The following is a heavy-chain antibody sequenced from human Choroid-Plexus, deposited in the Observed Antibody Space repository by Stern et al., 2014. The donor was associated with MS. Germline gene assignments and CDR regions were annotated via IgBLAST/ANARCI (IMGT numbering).Heavy chain of an antibody. CDR3: AHRRYSSSWYGMDYFDY. Sequence: QITLKESGPTLVKPTQTLTLTCTFSGFSLSTSGVGVGWLRQPPGKALEWLALIYWHYDKRYSPALKGRLTITKDTSKNQVVLTMTNMDPVDTATDSCAHRRYSSSWYGMDYFDYWGQGTLVTVSS. CDR1: GFSLSTSGVG. CDR2: IYWHYDK. D-gene: IGHD6-13*01. J-gene: IGHJ4*02. V-gene: IGHV2-5*01.